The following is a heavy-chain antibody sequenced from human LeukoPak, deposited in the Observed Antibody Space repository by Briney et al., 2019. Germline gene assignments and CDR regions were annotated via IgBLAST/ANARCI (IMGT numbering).Heavy chain of an antibody. CDR1: GGSISSYY. CDR2: INHSGST. CDR3: ARGDYGHRFDY. Sequence: SETLSLTCTVSGGSISSYYWSWIRQPPGKGLEWIGEINHSGSTNYNPSLKSRVTISVDTSKNQFSLKLSSVTAAGTAVYYCARGDYGHRFDYWGQGTLVTVSS. V-gene: IGHV4-34*01. D-gene: IGHD3-16*01. J-gene: IGHJ4*02.